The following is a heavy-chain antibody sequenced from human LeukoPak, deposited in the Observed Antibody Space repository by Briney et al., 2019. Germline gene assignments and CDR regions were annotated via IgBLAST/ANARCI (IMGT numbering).Heavy chain of an antibody. Sequence: PSETLSLTCTVSGGSISSSSYYWGWIRQPPGKGLEWIGSIYYSGSTYYNPSLKSRVTISVDTSKNQFSLQLSSVTAADTAVYYCAGHGPSGSYYRETKIDYWGQGTLVTVSS. V-gene: IGHV4-39*01. J-gene: IGHJ4*02. CDR2: IYYSGST. CDR3: AGHGPSGSYYRETKIDY. CDR1: GGSISSSSYY. D-gene: IGHD1-26*01.